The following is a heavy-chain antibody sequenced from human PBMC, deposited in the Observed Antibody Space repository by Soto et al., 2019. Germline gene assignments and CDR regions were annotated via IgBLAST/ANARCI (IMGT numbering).Heavy chain of an antibody. J-gene: IGHJ3*02. CDR3: ARGNRYESLDI. D-gene: IGHD3-22*01. Sequence: GGSLRLSCAASGFTFNSYEMNWVRQAPGKGLEWISYISSRASTIYYGNSVKGRFTISRDNAKNSLYLKMKSLRVEDTDLYYFARGNRYESLDIWGQGTMVTVSS. CDR2: ISSRASTI. V-gene: IGHV3-48*03. CDR1: GFTFNSYE.